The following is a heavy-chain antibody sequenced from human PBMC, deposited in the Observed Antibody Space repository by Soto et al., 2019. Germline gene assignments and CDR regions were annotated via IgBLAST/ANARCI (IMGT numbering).Heavy chain of an antibody. CDR1: GFTFSDHY. Sequence: PGGSLRLSCAASGFTFSDHYMTWIRQAPGKGLEWISYIDPTGTYTDYADSVKGRFSISRDNAENSLYLQMNSLRPEDTALYYCARGHHSMDVWGQGATVTVSS. CDR3: ARGHHSMDV. J-gene: IGHJ6*02. V-gene: IGHV3-11*06. CDR2: IDPTGTYT.